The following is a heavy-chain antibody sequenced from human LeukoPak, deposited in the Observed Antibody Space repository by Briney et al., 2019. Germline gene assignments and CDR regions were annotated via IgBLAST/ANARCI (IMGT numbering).Heavy chain of an antibody. D-gene: IGHD1-1*01. CDR3: ARDLRMSTTDGYFDY. Sequence: SETLSLTCIVSGGSTSGGNYYWGWIRRPPGKGLEWIGGISSSGNTYYNPSLKSRITISVDTSKNHFSLKLSSVTAADTAVYYCARDLRMSTTDGYFDYWGQGALVTVSS. J-gene: IGHJ4*02. V-gene: IGHV4-39*02. CDR2: ISSSGNT. CDR1: GGSTSGGNYY.